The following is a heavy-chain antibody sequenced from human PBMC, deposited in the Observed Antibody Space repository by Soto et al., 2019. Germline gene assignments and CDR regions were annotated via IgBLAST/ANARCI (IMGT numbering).Heavy chain of an antibody. Sequence: KTSETLSLTCTVSGGSISSGGYYWSWIRQHPGKGLEWIGYIYYSGSTYYNPSLKSRVTISVDTSKNQFSLKLSSVTAADTAVYYCARVTGSITIFGVVLGWFDPWGQGTLVTVSS. CDR3: ARVTGSITIFGVVLGWFDP. CDR1: GGSISSGGYY. J-gene: IGHJ5*02. CDR2: IYYSGST. V-gene: IGHV4-31*03. D-gene: IGHD3-3*01.